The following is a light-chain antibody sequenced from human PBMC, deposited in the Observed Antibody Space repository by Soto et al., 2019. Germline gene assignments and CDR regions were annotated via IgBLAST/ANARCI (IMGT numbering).Light chain of an antibody. CDR1: PAVNSW. V-gene: IGKV1-12*01. Sequence: DNHLTQSPSSISASVGDRVTITCRASPAVNSWLAWFQQKPGMAPKLVIYDVSSLQSGVPSRFCGSGSGTEFTLTVSSLPPEDFATYYCQQSNNHPFSFGQGTRLEIK. J-gene: IGKJ5*01. CDR3: QQSNNHPFS. CDR2: DVS.